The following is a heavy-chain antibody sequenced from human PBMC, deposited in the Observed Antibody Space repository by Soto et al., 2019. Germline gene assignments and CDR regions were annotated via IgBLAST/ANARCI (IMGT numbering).Heavy chain of an antibody. V-gene: IGHV4-34*01. CDR3: ARLYGSRGPFDY. D-gene: IGHD6-13*01. J-gene: IGHJ4*02. CDR1: GGSFSVYY. Sequence: QVQLQQWGAGLLKPSETLSLTCAVYGGSFSVYYWSWIRQPPGKRLEWIGEIKHSGSTNYNPSLKSRVTISVDTSKNQLSLKLSSVTAAETAVYYCARLYGSRGPFDYWGQGTLVTFSS. CDR2: IKHSGST.